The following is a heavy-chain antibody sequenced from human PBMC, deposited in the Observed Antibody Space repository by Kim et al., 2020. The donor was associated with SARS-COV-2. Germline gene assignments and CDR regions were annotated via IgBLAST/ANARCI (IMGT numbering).Heavy chain of an antibody. V-gene: IGHV4-39*01. CDR3: ARHVFRLGLDD. Sequence: TYYNPSLKSRVTISVDTSKIQFSLRLSSVTAACTAVYYCARHVFRLGLDDWGQGTLVTVSS. CDR2: T. D-gene: IGHD6-19*01. J-gene: IGHJ4*02.